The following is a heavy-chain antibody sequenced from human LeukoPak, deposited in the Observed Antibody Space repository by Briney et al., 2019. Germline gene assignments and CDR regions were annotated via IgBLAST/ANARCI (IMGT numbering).Heavy chain of an antibody. V-gene: IGHV4-4*09. CDR1: GGSISSYY. CDR2: IFPTGSA. CDR3: ARRNHYFYYMDV. Sequence: SETLSLTCTVSGGSISSYYWSWIRQSPVKGLEWIGYIFPTGSAFYNPSLESRVTISLDTSENQFSLTLSSVTAAATAVYYCARRNHYFYYMDVWGKGTTVTVSS. J-gene: IGHJ6*03.